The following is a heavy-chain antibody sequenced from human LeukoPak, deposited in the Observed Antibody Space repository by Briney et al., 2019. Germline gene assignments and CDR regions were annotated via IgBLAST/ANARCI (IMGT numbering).Heavy chain of an antibody. J-gene: IGHJ4*02. CDR1: GYTFTNYY. CDR3: ARDPGIAVAGSVYFDY. V-gene: IGHV1-46*01. CDR2: INPSGGST. Sequence: GASVKVSCKASGYTFTNYYMHWVRQAPGQGLEWMGIINPSGGSTSYAQKFQGRVTMTRDTSTSTVYMELSSLRSEDTAVYYCARDPGIAVAGSVYFDYWGQGTLVTVSS. D-gene: IGHD6-19*01.